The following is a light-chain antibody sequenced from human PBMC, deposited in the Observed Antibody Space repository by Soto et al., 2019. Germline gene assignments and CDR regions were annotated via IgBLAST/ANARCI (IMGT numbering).Light chain of an antibody. CDR3: SSYTSSSTLYV. V-gene: IGLV2-14*01. Sequence: QSVLTQPASVSGSPGQSITISCTGTSSDVGGYNYVSWYQQHPGKAPKLMIYDVSNRPSGVSNRFSGSKSGNTASLTISGLQAEDEADYSCSSYTSSSTLYVFRTGTKVHV. J-gene: IGLJ1*01. CDR1: SSDVGGYNY. CDR2: DVS.